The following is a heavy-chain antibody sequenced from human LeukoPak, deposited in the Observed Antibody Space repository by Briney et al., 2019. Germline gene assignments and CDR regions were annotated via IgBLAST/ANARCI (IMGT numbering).Heavy chain of an antibody. V-gene: IGHV4-59*01. CDR2: VFYSGST. CDR3: ARDAVTYDAFDI. D-gene: IGHD2-21*02. CDR1: GGSTTNYY. J-gene: IGHJ3*02. Sequence: SETLSLTCTVSGGSTTNYYWNWIRQPPGKGLEWIGYVFYSGSTNYNPSLKSRVTISVDTSKNQFSLKLTSVTAADAALYYCARDAVTYDAFDIWGQGTMVTVSS.